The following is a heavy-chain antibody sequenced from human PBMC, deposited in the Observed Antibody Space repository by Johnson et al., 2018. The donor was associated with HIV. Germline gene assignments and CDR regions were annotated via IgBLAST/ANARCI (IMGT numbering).Heavy chain of an antibody. D-gene: IGHD4-17*01. CDR2: ICCSGSTT. V-gene: IGHV3-23*04. CDR3: ARDVTKDAFDI. J-gene: IGHJ3*02. Sequence: EVQLVESGGGLVQPGGSLRLSCVASGFTFSSYAMSWVRQAPGKGLEWVASICCSGSTTYYADSVKGRFTISRDNSKNTLYLQMNSLRAEDTAVYYCARDVTKDAFDIWGQGTMVTVSS. CDR1: GFTFSSYA.